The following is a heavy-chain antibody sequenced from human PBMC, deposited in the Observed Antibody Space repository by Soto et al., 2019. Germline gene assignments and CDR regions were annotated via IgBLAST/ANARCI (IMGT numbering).Heavy chain of an antibody. CDR2: ISYDGSNK. V-gene: IGHV3-30-3*01. CDR3: ARGFDP. Sequence: QVQLVESGGNVVQPGRSLRLSCAASGFTFSRYSMHWVRQAPGKGLEWVAIISYDGSNKYYADSVKGRFTISRDNSKNTLYLQMNSLRAEDTAVYYCARGFDPWGQGTLVTVSS. CDR1: GFTFSRYS. J-gene: IGHJ5*02.